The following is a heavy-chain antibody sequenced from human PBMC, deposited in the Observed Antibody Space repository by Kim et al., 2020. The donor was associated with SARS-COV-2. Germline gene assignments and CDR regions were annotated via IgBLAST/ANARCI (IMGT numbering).Heavy chain of an antibody. D-gene: IGHD3-3*01. CDR3: GKERLVAGVGGYGMDV. Sequence: GGSLRLSCTPSGFTFNDYTIHWIRRAPGRGLEWVCLITWDGSTTYYADSVKGRFTVSRDNSKSPLYLQMNSLTTDDTALSYCGKERLVAGVGGYGMDVWGQGTAVTVSS. CDR2: ITWDGSTT. CDR1: GFTFNDYT. J-gene: IGHJ6*02. V-gene: IGHV3-43*01.